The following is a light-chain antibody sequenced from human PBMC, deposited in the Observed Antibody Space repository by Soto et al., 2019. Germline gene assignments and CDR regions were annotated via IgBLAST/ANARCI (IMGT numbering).Light chain of an antibody. V-gene: IGKV3-15*01. CDR2: GAS. CDR3: QQYNNWPQT. CDR1: QSVSSN. J-gene: IGKJ1*01. Sequence: EIVMTQSPATLSVSPGERATLSCRASQSVSSNLAWYQQKPGQAPRLLIYGASTRATGIPARFSGSGSGTEFTLPISSLQSEDFEVYYCQQYNNWPQTFGQGTKVDIK.